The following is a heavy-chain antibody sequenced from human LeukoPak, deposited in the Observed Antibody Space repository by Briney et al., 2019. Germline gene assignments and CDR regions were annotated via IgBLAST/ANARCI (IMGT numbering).Heavy chain of an antibody. D-gene: IGHD2-15*01. CDR1: GGSISSYY. CDR3: ASELVVVHTYFDY. J-gene: IGHJ4*02. Sequence: SETLSLTCTVSGGSISSYYWSWIRQPPGKGLEWIGYIYYSGSTNYNPSLKSRVTISVDTSKNQFSLKLSSVTAADTAVYYCASELVVVHTYFDYWGPGTLVTVSS. V-gene: IGHV4-59*08. CDR2: IYYSGST.